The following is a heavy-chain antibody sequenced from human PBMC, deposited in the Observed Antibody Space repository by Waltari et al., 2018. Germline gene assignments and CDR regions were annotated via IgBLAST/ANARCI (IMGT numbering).Heavy chain of an antibody. J-gene: IGHJ4*02. CDR3: ARAMLGLYGSGSYDY. CDR1: GGSISSHY. Sequence: QVQLQESGPGLVKPSETLSLTCTVSGGSISSHYWSWIRQPPGKGLEWIGYIYYSGSTNYNPSLKSRVTISVDTSKNQLSLKLSSVTAADTAVYYCARAMLGLYGSGSYDYWGQGTLVTVSS. CDR2: IYYSGST. V-gene: IGHV4-59*11. D-gene: IGHD3-10*01.